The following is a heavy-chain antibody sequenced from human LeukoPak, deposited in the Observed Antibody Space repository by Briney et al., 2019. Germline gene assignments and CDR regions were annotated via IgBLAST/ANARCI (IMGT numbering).Heavy chain of an antibody. Sequence: GGSLRLSCAAYGFTFSGYSMNWVRQAPGQGLEWVSFISTSSSYIYYADSVKGRFTISRDNAKNSLYLEMNSLRAEDTAVYYCARVGLWFLYMDVWGKGTTVTVSS. CDR1: GFTFSGYS. J-gene: IGHJ6*03. CDR3: ARVGLWFLYMDV. V-gene: IGHV3-21*04. CDR2: ISTSSSYI. D-gene: IGHD5-18*01.